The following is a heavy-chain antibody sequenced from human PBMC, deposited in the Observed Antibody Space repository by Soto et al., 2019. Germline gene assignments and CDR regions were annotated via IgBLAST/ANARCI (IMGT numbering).Heavy chain of an antibody. V-gene: IGHV4-34*01. D-gene: IGHD2-2*03. Sequence: QVQLQQWGAGLLKPSETLSLTCAVYGGSFSGYYWSWIRQPPGKGLEWIGEINHSGSTNYNPSLXXRGXKYVDTSKNQFSXKLXSXLAADTAVYYCARFRGYCSSTSCLAWGYYYYYGMDVWGQGTTVTVSS. CDR3: ARFRGYCSSTSCLAWGYYYYYGMDV. J-gene: IGHJ6*02. CDR2: INHSGST. CDR1: GGSFSGYY.